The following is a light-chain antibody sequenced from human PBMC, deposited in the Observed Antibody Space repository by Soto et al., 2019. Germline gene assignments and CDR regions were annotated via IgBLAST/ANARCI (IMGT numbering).Light chain of an antibody. CDR1: QSVSSN. CDR2: GAS. J-gene: IGKJ4*01. Sequence: EIVMTQSPATLSVSPGERATLSCRASQSVSSNLAWYQQKPGQAPRLLIYGASTRATGIPDRFSGSGSGAAFTLTISSLQSEDFAVYFCQQYDNWPLLTFGGGTKVEIK. V-gene: IGKV3-15*01. CDR3: QQYDNWPLLT.